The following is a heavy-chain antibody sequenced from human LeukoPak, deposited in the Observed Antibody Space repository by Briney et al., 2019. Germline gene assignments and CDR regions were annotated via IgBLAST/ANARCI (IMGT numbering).Heavy chain of an antibody. CDR3: AKDRRGRDSSSWYTFDY. CDR2: ISGSGGST. V-gene: IGHV3-23*01. Sequence: GGSLRLSCAASGFTFSSYGMSWVRQAPGKGLEWVSAISGSGGSTYYADSVKGRFTISRDNSKNTLYLQMNSLRAEDTAVYYCAKDRRGRDSSSWYTFDYWGQGTLVTVSS. J-gene: IGHJ4*02. CDR1: GFTFSSYG. D-gene: IGHD6-13*01.